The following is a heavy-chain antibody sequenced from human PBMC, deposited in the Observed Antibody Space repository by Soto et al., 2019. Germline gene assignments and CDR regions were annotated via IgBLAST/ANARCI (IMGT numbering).Heavy chain of an antibody. CDR1: GFSLSTSGVG. V-gene: IGHV2-5*02. J-gene: IGHJ6*02. Sequence: QITLKESGPTLVKPTQTLTLTCTFSGFSLSTSGVGIDWIRQPPGKALEWLALIYWDDDNRYSPSLKTRLTITKDTSKNQVGLTMNNMDPVDTATYFCARTIAARPLTVDVWGQGTTVTVSS. D-gene: IGHD6-13*01. CDR2: IYWDDDN. CDR3: ARTIAARPLTVDV.